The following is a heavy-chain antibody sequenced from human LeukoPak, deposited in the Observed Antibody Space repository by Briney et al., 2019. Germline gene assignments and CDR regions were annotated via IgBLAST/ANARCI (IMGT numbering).Heavy chain of an antibody. CDR2: ISSSSSYI. CDR1: GFTFDDYG. V-gene: IGHV3-21*01. D-gene: IGHD2-2*01. Sequence: KSGGSLRLSCAASGFTFDDYGMNWVRQAPGKGLEWVSSISSSSSYIYYADSVKGRFTISRDNAKNSLYLQMNSLRAEDTAVYYCARATRVVPALGAFDIWGQGTMVTVSS. CDR3: ARATRVVPALGAFDI. J-gene: IGHJ3*02.